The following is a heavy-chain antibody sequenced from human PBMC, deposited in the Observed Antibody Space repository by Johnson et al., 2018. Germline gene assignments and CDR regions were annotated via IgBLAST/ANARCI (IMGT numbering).Heavy chain of an antibody. J-gene: IGHJ6*02. CDR1: GFTLNYYNYG. Sequence: QLVQSGGGVVQPGRSLRXSCAASGFTLNYYNYGFHWVRQAPGKGLEWGGVVSYEGSLTYYADSVKGRFTISSDISKNTLFLQMSSLRADDTGSYFCVRFQAGSYNGLDVWGQGTTVTVSS. V-gene: IGHV3-30*03. CDR2: VSYEGSLT. D-gene: IGHD2-2*02. CDR3: VRFQAGSYNGLDV.